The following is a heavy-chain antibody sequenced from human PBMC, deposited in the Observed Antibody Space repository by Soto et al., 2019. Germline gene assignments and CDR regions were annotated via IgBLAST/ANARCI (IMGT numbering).Heavy chain of an antibody. V-gene: IGHV4-30-4*01. CDR1: GGSISSGDYY. Sequence: QVQVQESGPGLVKPSQTLSLSCTVSGGSISSGDYYWSWIRQPPGKGLEWIGYIYYSGSTYYNPSLKSRVTISVDTSKNQFSLKLSSVTAADTAVYYCARGAGVYSNYINYWGQGTLVPVSS. J-gene: IGHJ4*02. D-gene: IGHD4-4*01. CDR3: ARGAGVYSNYINY. CDR2: IYYSGST.